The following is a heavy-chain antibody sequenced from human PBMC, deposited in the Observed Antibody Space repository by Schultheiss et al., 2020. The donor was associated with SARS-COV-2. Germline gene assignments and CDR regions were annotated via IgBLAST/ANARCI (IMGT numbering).Heavy chain of an antibody. V-gene: IGHV3-33*03. CDR1: GFTFSSYD. D-gene: IGHD5-18*01. CDR2: IWYDGSNK. Sequence: GSLKISCAASGFTFSSYDMHWVRQAPGKGLEWVAVIWYDGSNKYYADSVKGRFTISRDNPKSSLSLQMNNLRAEDTAVYYCAKGDTTMISPGLDVWGQGTTVTVSS. CDR3: AKGDTTMISPGLDV. J-gene: IGHJ6*02.